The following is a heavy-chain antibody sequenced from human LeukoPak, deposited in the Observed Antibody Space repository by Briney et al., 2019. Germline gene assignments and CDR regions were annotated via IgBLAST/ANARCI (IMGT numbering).Heavy chain of an antibody. Sequence: GGSLRLSCAASGFTFSSYAMHWVRQAPGKGLEWVAVISYDGSNKYYADSVKGRFTISRDNSKNTLYLQMNSLRAEDTAVYYCARDTADAEGYYMDVWGKGTTVTVSS. J-gene: IGHJ6*03. V-gene: IGHV3-30*04. CDR3: ARDTADAEGYYMDV. D-gene: IGHD5-18*01. CDR2: ISYDGSNK. CDR1: GFTFSSYA.